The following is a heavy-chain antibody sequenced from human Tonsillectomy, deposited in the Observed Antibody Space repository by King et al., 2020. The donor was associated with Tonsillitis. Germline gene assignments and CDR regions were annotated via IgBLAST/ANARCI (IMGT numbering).Heavy chain of an antibody. CDR1: GFTFFNYA. J-gene: IGHJ4*02. CDR2: INGRGRST. CDR3: AKYGRSDSDAMGYIGS. Sequence: VQLVESGGGLVQPGGSLRLSCAASGFTFFNYAMTWVRQAPGKGLQWVAVINGRGRSTSYIDSVKGRFTISRDNSKNTVYLQIDSLSAEDTAVYYCAKYGRSDSDAMGYIGSWGQGTLVTVSS. V-gene: IGHV3-23*04. D-gene: IGHD5-12*01.